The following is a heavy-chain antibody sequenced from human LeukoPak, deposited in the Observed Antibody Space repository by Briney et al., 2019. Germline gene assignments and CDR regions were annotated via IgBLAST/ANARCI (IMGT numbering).Heavy chain of an antibody. Sequence: PGGSLRLSCAASGFTFSSYSMNWVRQAPGKGLEWVSYISSSSSTIYYADSVKGRFTISRDNAKNSLYLQINSLRAEDTAVYYCAREVVVIPPYYYYGMDVWGQGTTVTVSS. J-gene: IGHJ6*02. D-gene: IGHD3-22*01. CDR2: ISSSSSTI. CDR1: GFTFSSYS. CDR3: AREVVVIPPYYYYGMDV. V-gene: IGHV3-48*04.